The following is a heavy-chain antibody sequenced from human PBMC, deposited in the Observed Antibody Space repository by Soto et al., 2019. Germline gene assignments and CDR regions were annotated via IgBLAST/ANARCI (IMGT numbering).Heavy chain of an antibody. CDR2: ISANIGKT. CDR3: ARDRGSYALDY. V-gene: IGHV1-18*01. Sequence: ASVKVSCKASGGTFSSYAISWVRQAPGQGLEWMGWISANIGKTNYAQKIQGRVTMTTDTSTSTAYMELRSLRSDDTAVYYCARDRGSYALDYWGQGTLVTV. D-gene: IGHD1-26*01. CDR1: GGTFSSYA. J-gene: IGHJ4*02.